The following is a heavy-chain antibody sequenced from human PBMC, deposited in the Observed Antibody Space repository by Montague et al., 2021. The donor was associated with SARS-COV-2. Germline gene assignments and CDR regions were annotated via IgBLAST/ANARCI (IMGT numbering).Heavy chain of an antibody. CDR1: GASISSSSYY. CDR3: ARVISRQNNIVVVGLYYFDY. V-gene: IGHV4-39*07. J-gene: IGHJ4*02. D-gene: IGHD2-15*01. CDR2: IYYSGST. Sequence: SETLSLTCTVSGASISSSSYYWGWIRQPPGKGLEWIGSIYYSGSTYYNPSLKSRVTIPVDTSKNQFSLKLSSVTAADTAVYYCARVISRQNNIVVVGLYYFDYWGQGTLVTVSS.